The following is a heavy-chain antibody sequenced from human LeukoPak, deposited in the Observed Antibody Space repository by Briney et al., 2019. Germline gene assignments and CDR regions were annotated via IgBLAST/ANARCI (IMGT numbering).Heavy chain of an antibody. CDR2: IYYSGST. CDR1: GGSISSYY. Sequence: PSETLSLTCTVSGGSISSYYRSWIRQPPGKGLEWIGYIYYSGSTNYNPSLKSRVTISVDTSKNQFSLKLSSVTAADTAVYYCASTTYYDILTGYYLGTFLDYWGQGTLVTVSS. CDR3: ASTTYYDILTGYYLGTFLDY. J-gene: IGHJ4*02. V-gene: IGHV4-59*08. D-gene: IGHD3-9*01.